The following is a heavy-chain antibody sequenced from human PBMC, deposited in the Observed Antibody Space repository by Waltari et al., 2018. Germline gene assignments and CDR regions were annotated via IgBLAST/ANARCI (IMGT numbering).Heavy chain of an antibody. CDR3: ARDNWGPVY. CDR1: GLTFGSVW. J-gene: IGHJ4*02. Sequence: EVQLVESGGGLVQPGGSLRLSCAASGLTFGSVWMHWVRQAPGKGPVWVSRIKSDGSDSDYAHSVKGRFTISLDNDKDTLYLQMNSLRAEDTAVYYCARDNWGPVYWGQGTLVTVPS. V-gene: IGHV3-74*01. D-gene: IGHD7-27*01. CDR2: IKSDGSDS.